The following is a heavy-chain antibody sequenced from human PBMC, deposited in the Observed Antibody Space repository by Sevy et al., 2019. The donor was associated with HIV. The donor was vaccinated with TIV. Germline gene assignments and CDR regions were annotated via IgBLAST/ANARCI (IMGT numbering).Heavy chain of an antibody. D-gene: IGHD3-3*01. J-gene: IGHJ6*02. Sequence: ASVKVSCAAFGYTFTTYDINWVRQAPGQGLEWMGWMSPNTGATGFAQKFQGRVTLTRNKSITTAYMELSSLTYEDTASYYCAGGGNGDFWSYEYYYYGMDVWGQGTTVTVSS. CDR2: MSPNTGAT. CDR1: GYTFTTYD. V-gene: IGHV1-8*01. CDR3: AGGGNGDFWSYEYYYYGMDV.